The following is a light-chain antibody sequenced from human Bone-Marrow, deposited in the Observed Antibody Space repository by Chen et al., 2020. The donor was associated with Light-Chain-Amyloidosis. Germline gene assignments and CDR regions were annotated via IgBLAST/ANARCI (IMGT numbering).Light chain of an antibody. Sequence: SYVLTPPSSVSVAPGQTATLACGGNKIGSTSVHWSQQTPGQAPLLVVYDDSDRPSGIPERLSGSNSGNTATLTISRVEAGDEADYYCQVWDRSSDRPVFGGGTKLTVL. V-gene: IGLV3-21*02. J-gene: IGLJ3*02. CDR3: QVWDRSSDRPV. CDR1: KIGSTS. CDR2: DDS.